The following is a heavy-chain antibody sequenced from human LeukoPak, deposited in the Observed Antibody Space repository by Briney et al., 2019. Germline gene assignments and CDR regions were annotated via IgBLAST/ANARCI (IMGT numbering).Heavy chain of an antibody. Sequence: PSETLSLTCTVSGGSISTYYWSWIRQSPGKGLEWIGHIYYSGSIKYNPSLKSRVTISVDTSKNQFSLNLGSVTAADTAVYYCARARRSGTSFSFDNWGQGTLVTVSS. CDR3: ARARRSGTSFSFDN. V-gene: IGHV4-59*01. CDR2: IYYSGSI. D-gene: IGHD2-2*01. CDR1: GGSISTYY. J-gene: IGHJ4*02.